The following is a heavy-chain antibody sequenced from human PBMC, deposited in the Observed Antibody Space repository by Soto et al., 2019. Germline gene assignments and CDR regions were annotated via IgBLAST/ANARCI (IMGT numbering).Heavy chain of an antibody. V-gene: IGHV4-30-4*01. CDR2: IYYSGST. J-gene: IGHJ5*02. D-gene: IGHD3-10*01. CDR3: AREPYGSGSYYNENWFDP. CDR1: GGSISSGDYY. Sequence: SETLSLTCTVSGGSISSGDYYWSWIRQPPGKGLEWIGYIYYSGSTYYNPSLKSRVTISVDTSKNQFSLKLSSVTAADTAVYYCAREPYGSGSYYNENWFDPWGQGTLVTVSS.